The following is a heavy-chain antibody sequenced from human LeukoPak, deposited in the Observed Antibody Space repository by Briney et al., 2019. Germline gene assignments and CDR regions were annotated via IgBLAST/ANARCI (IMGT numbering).Heavy chain of an antibody. CDR3: ARLGGETASY. CDR2: IYSTGTT. Sequence: ETLSLTCTVSISTYYWSWIRQPPGKGLQWMGYIYSTGTTKYNPSLQSRVTISIDTSKNHFSLKMTSVTAADTAMYFCARLGGETASYWGQGILVTVSS. CDR1: ISTYY. J-gene: IGHJ4*02. V-gene: IGHV4-59*08. D-gene: IGHD3-16*01.